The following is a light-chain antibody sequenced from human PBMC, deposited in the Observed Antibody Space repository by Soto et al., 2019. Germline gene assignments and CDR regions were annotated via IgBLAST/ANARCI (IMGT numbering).Light chain of an antibody. V-gene: IGKV1-5*03. CDR2: KAS. CDR3: QQYDSIPYT. CDR1: QTINSW. Sequence: DIQMTQSPSTLSASVRDRVTITCRASQTINSWLAWYQQRPGKAPRLLIYKASTLESGVPSRFSGSGSGTEFILTISTLQPDDFATYYCQQYDSIPYTFGQGTKLDIK. J-gene: IGKJ2*01.